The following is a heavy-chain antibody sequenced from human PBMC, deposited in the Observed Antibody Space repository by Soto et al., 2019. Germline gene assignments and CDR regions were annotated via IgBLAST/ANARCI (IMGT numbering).Heavy chain of an antibody. J-gene: IGHJ4*02. Sequence: GGSLRLSCAASGFAFVDYWMHWVRQPPGKGPEWVSRMTGDGRTTQYADSVKGRFTASRDNAKSTLYLQMNSLRAEDTAVYYCATAEVDYWGPGTLVTSPQ. CDR1: GFAFVDYW. V-gene: IGHV3-74*03. CDR2: MTGDGRTT. CDR3: ATAEVDY.